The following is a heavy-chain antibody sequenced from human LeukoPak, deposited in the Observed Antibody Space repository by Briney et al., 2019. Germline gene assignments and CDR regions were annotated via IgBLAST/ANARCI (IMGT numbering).Heavy chain of an antibody. CDR3: ARSRGGNEAFDV. Sequence: SQTLSLTCAISGDSVSSTSVACNWIRQSPSRGLEWLGRTYYRSNLGNTYAVSVSSRITIDPDTSKNQFSLQLDSVTPEDTAVYYCARSRGGNEAFDVWGQGTMVTVSS. D-gene: IGHD2-15*01. V-gene: IGHV6-1*01. CDR2: TYYRSNLGN. CDR1: GDSVSSTSVA. J-gene: IGHJ3*01.